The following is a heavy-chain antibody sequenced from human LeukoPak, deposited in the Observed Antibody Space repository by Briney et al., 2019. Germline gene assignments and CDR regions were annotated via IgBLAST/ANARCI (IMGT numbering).Heavy chain of an antibody. D-gene: IGHD3-22*01. J-gene: IGHJ4*02. CDR1: GFTVSSNY. CDR2: IYSGGST. V-gene: IGHV3-53*01. Sequence: GGSLRLSCAASGFTVSSNYMSWVRQAPGKGLEWVSVIYSGGSTYYADSVKGRFTISRDNSQNTLSLQMNSLRAEDTAVYYCAKGLDSSGYSKYYFDSWGQGTLVTVSA. CDR3: AKGLDSSGYSKYYFDS.